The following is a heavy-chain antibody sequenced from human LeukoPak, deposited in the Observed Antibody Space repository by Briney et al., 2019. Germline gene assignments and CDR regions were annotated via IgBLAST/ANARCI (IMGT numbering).Heavy chain of an antibody. J-gene: IGHJ4*02. CDR2: IYYSGST. D-gene: IGHD5-18*01. CDR1: GYSISSGYY. CDR3: ARGDYSLGGYSYGRHFDY. V-gene: IGHV4-38-2*02. Sequence: SETLSLTCTVSGYSISSGYYWGWIRQPPGKGLEWIGSIYYSGSTYYNPSLKSRVTISVDTSKNQFSLKLSSVTAADTAVYYCARGDYSLGGYSYGRHFDYWGQGTLVTVSS.